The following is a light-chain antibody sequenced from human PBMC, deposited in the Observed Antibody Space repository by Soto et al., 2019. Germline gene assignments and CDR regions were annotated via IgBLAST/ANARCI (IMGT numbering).Light chain of an antibody. V-gene: IGKV1-6*01. CDR3: LQDYNFPWT. CDR2: AAS. Sequence: AIQMTQSPSSLSASLGDRVTITCRASQGIGNDLGWYQQKPGNAPRLLIYAASTLQSGVPSRFSGSGSGTDFTLTIISLQPEDFATYYCLQDYNFPWTFGQGTKVEIK. CDR1: QGIGND. J-gene: IGKJ1*01.